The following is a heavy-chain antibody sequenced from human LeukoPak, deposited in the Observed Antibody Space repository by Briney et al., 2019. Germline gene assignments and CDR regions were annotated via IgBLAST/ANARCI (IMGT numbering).Heavy chain of an antibody. CDR3: ASGGSYYFRGYFDY. J-gene: IGHJ4*02. Sequence: RTSETLSLTCTVSGGSISSYYWSWIRQPPGKGLEWIGYIYYSASTNYNPSLKSRVTISVDTSKNQFSLKLSSVTAADTAVYYCASGGSYYFRGYFDYWGQGTLVTVSS. D-gene: IGHD1-26*01. CDR1: GGSISSYY. V-gene: IGHV4-59*01. CDR2: IYYSAST.